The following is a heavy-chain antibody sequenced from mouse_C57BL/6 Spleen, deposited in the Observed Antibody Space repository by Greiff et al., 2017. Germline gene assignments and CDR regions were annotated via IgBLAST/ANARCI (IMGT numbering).Heavy chain of an antibody. V-gene: IGHV1-62-3*01. J-gene: IGHJ3*01. CDR1: GYTFTNTC. Sequence: VQLQQPVAELVRPGASVKLSCKASGYTFTNTCMHWVKQRPGRGLEWIGRIDPENGDTKYNAKFKGKATMTADKSSSTAYLQLSSLTSEDSAVYYCARSRVVGFAYWGQGTLVTVSA. D-gene: IGHD1-1*01. CDR3: ARSRVVGFAY. CDR2: IDPENGDT.